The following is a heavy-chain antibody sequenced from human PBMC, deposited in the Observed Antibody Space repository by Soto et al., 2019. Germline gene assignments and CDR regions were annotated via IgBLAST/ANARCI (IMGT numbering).Heavy chain of an antibody. V-gene: IGHV3-33*01. CDR3: ARDRSTPGTGWFDP. Sequence: QVQLVESGGGVVQPGRSLRLSCAASGCTFSSYGMHWVRQAPGKGLEWVAVIWYDGSNKYYADSVKGRFTISRDNSKNTLYLQMNSLRAEDTALYYCARDRSTPGTGWFDPWGQGTLVTVSS. J-gene: IGHJ5*02. CDR2: IWYDGSNK. CDR1: GCTFSSYG. D-gene: IGHD1-26*01.